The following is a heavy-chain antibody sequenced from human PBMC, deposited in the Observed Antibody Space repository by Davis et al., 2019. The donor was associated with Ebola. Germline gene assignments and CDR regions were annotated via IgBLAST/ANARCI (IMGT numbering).Heavy chain of an antibody. CDR3: AKDKGSGYYNEANMNNFYYYYAMDV. J-gene: IGHJ6*04. V-gene: IGHV3-23*01. CDR1: GFTFSNYA. CDR2: ITGSGGSR. D-gene: IGHD5-12*01. Sequence: GESLKISCAASGFTFSNYAMSWVRQAPGKGLEWVSSITGSGGSRYHADSAKGRFTISRDNAKKSLYLEMNNVRLEDAASYYCAKDKGSGYYNEANMNNFYYYYAMDVWGKGTTVTVSS.